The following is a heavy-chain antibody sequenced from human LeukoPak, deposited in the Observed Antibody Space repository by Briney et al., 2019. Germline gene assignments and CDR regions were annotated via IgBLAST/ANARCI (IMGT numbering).Heavy chain of an antibody. CDR3: AGRYRSGMDV. J-gene: IGHJ6*02. CDR2: TYDSGST. Sequence: SETLSLTCTVSGGSISRYYWSWTRQSPGKGLEWIGYTYDSGSTNCNHSLKSRVTISIDTSKNEFSLKLSSVTAADTAVYYCAGRYRSGMDVWGQGTTVSASS. CDR1: GGSISRYY. V-gene: IGHV4-59*01. D-gene: IGHD5-12*01.